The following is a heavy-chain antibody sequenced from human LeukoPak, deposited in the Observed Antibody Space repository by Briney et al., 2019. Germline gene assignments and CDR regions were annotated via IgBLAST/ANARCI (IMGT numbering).Heavy chain of an antibody. D-gene: IGHD1-1*01. J-gene: IGHJ5*02. CDR2: VNYGSTIR. V-gene: IGHV3-43*02. Sequence: GGSLRLSCAASGFTFHNYVMHWVRQVPGRGLEWVALVNYGSTIRYYADSVKGRFTISRDNNKNSLYLEMNNLRTEDTAFYYCARDKTTARIHWFDPWGQGTLVTVSS. CDR3: ARDKTTARIHWFDP. CDR1: GFTFHNYV.